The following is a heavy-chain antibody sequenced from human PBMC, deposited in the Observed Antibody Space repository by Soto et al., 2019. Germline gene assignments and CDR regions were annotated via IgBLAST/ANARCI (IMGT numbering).Heavy chain of an antibody. J-gene: IGHJ4*02. CDR2: IIPILGIA. D-gene: IGHD6-19*01. Sequence: QVQLVQSGAEVKKPGSSVKVSCKASGGTFSSYTISWVRHAPGQGLEWMGRIIPILGIANYAQKFQGRVTITADKSTSTAYMELSSLRSEDTAVYYCARDLDSSGWYIGYWGQGTLVTVSS. CDR1: GGTFSSYT. V-gene: IGHV1-69*08. CDR3: ARDLDSSGWYIGY.